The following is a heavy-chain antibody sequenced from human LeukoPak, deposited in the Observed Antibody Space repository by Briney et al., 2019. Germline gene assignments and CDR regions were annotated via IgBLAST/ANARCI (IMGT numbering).Heavy chain of an antibody. Sequence: GRSLRLSCAASGFTFSSYGMHWVRQAPGKGLEWVAVIWYDGNNKYYADSVKGRFTISRDNSKNTLYLQMNSLRPEDTAVYYCARTVYDFWSGYSPIEPWGQGTLVTVSS. CDR2: IWYDGNNK. CDR3: ARTVYDFWSGYSPIEP. D-gene: IGHD3-3*01. J-gene: IGHJ5*02. V-gene: IGHV3-33*01. CDR1: GFTFSSYG.